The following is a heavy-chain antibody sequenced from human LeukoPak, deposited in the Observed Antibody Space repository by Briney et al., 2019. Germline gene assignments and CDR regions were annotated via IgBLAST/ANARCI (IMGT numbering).Heavy chain of an antibody. CDR2: ISGSGTVT. Sequence: HHGGSLRLSCAASGFTFSNHAMNWVCQAPGKGLEWVSIISGSGTVTYYADSVKGRFTIYRDNSKNTLYLQMNSLRAEDTAVYYCAKTSVGEGRIIGSVYFDNWGQGTLVTASS. CDR1: GFTFSNHA. CDR3: AKTSVGEGRIIGSVYFDN. D-gene: IGHD2-15*01. V-gene: IGHV3-23*01. J-gene: IGHJ4*02.